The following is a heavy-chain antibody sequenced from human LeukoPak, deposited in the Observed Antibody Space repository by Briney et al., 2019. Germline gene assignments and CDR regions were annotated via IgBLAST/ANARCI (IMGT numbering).Heavy chain of an antibody. CDR2: ISAYNGNT. CDR1: GYTFTRYG. Sequence: GASVKVSCKASGYTFTRYGISWVRQAPGQGLEWMGWISAYNGNTNYAQKVRGRVTMTTDTSTSTAYMELRSLRSDDTAVYYCAREGWGTYSSGPYYFDYWGLGTLVTVSS. D-gene: IGHD6-19*01. CDR3: AREGWGTYSSGPYYFDY. J-gene: IGHJ4*02. V-gene: IGHV1-18*04.